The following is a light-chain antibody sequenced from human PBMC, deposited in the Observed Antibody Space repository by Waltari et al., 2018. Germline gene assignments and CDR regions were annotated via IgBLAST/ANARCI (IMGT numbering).Light chain of an antibody. Sequence: QSALTQPASVSGSPGQSVTIFCAGTSNDVGGYNSVSWYQEHPGQAPRVIIYDVSERPAGVYDRSSGSKSGNTASLTISGLQAEDEADYYCSSQSSNDVVLFGGGTKLTVL. CDR3: SSQSSNDVVL. CDR2: DVS. V-gene: IGLV2-14*01. CDR1: SNDVGGYNS. J-gene: IGLJ2*01.